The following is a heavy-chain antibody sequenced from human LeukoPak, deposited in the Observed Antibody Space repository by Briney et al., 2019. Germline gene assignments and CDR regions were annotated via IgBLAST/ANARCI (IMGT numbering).Heavy chain of an antibody. CDR2: IYYSGST. CDR1: GFTFSSYW. CDR3: ARLLRVGYCSTTTCNWFDP. Sequence: GSLRLSCAASGFTFSSYWMSWVRQAPGKGLEWIGSIYYSGSTYYNPSLKSRVTISVDTSKNQFSLKLSSVTAADTAVYYCARLLRVGYCSTTTCNWFDPWGQGTLVTVSS. D-gene: IGHD2-2*03. J-gene: IGHJ5*02. V-gene: IGHV4-39*07.